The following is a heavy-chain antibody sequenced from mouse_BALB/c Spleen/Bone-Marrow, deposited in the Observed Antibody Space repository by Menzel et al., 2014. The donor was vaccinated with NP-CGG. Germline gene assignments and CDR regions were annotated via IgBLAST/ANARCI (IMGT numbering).Heavy chain of an antibody. CDR2: INPTRGYT. Sequence: QVQLQQPAAELARPGASVKMSCKASGYTFTSYTIQWVKQRPGQGLEWIGYINPTRGYTDYNQKFKYKTTLTADKSSSTAYMQLSSLTSEDSAVYYCAREGTYYAFFDYWGQGITLTVSS. D-gene: IGHD1-1*01. V-gene: IGHV1-4*02. J-gene: IGHJ2*01. CDR1: GYTFTSYT. CDR3: AREGTYYAFFDY.